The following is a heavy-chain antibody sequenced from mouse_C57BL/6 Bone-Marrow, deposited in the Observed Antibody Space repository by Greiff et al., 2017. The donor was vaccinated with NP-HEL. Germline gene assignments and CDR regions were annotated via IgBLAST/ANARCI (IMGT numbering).Heavy chain of an antibody. J-gene: IGHJ4*01. V-gene: IGHV14-3*01. CDR1: GFNIKNTY. Sequence: VQLQQSVAELVRPGASVKLSCTASGFNIKNTYMHWVKQRPEQGLEWIGRIDPANGNTKYAPKFQGQATITADTSSNTAYLQLSRLTSEDTAIYYGARQHRHHYYAMDDWGKGTSVTVSS. CDR3: ARQHRHHYYAMDD. D-gene: IGHD3-2*02. CDR2: IDPANGNT.